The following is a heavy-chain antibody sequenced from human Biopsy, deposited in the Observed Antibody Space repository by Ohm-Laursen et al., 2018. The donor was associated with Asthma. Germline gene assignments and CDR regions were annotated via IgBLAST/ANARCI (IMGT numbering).Heavy chain of an antibody. CDR2: ISVYNGNT. CDR1: GYTFNSAG. Sequence: GASVKVSCKTSGYTFNSAGITWVRQAPGRGLEWMGWISVYNGNTKVAQKLQDRVTMITDTSASTAYMELRSLRSDDTAVYFRARAVDYSHYYGIDVWGQGTTVTVS. CDR3: ARAVDYSHYYGIDV. J-gene: IGHJ6*02. D-gene: IGHD3-10*01. V-gene: IGHV1-18*01.